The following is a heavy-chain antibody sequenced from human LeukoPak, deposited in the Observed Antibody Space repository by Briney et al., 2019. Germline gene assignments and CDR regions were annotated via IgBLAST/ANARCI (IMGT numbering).Heavy chain of an antibody. Sequence: GGSLRLSRAASGFTFDDHGMSWVRQAPGKGLEWVSGINWNGGSTRYADSVKGRLTISRDNAKNSLYLQMNSLRAEDTALYYCARRYSSSSKGFDYWGQGTLVTVSS. CDR1: GFTFDDHG. CDR3: ARRYSSSSKGFDY. J-gene: IGHJ4*02. D-gene: IGHD6-6*01. CDR2: INWNGGST. V-gene: IGHV3-20*04.